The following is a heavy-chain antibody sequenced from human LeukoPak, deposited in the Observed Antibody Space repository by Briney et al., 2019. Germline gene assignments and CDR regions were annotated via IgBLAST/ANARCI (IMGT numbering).Heavy chain of an antibody. V-gene: IGHV4-31*03. Sequence: PSETLSLTCTVSGGSISSGGYYWSWIRQHPGKGLEWIWYIYYSGSTYYNPSLKSRVTISVDTSKNQFSLKLSSVTAADTAVYYCARGDSSGYYRYWYFDLWGRGTLVTVSS. CDR2: IYYSGST. J-gene: IGHJ2*01. CDR1: GGSISSGGYY. D-gene: IGHD3-22*01. CDR3: ARGDSSGYYRYWYFDL.